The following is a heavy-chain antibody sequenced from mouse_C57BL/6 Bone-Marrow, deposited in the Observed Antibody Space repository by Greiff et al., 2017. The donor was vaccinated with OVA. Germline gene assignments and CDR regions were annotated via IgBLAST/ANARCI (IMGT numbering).Heavy chain of an antibody. J-gene: IGHJ2*01. Sequence: QVQLQQPGAELVKPGASVKLSCKASGYTFTSYWMHWVKQRPGQGLEWIGMIHPNSGSTNYNEKFKSKATLTVDKSSSTAYMQLSSLTSEDSAVYYCARSSPSTTVSDYWGQGTTLTVSS. CDR1: GYTFTSYW. D-gene: IGHD1-1*01. CDR2: IHPNSGST. V-gene: IGHV1-64*01. CDR3: ARSSPSTTVSDY.